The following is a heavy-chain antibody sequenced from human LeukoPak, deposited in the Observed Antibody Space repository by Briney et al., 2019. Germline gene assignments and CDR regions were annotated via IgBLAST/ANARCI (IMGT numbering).Heavy chain of an antibody. D-gene: IGHD6-19*01. Sequence: GGSLRLSCAGSGFSFSSYGMHWVRQAPGKGLEWMAFIRSDGSNKYYADPVKGGSTISRDNSTTTLYLQMNSLIAEDTAGYYCARILDSAWGELGYWGQGTLVTVSS. J-gene: IGHJ4*02. V-gene: IGHV3-30*02. CDR1: GFSFSSYG. CDR3: ARILDSAWGELGY. CDR2: IRSDGSNK.